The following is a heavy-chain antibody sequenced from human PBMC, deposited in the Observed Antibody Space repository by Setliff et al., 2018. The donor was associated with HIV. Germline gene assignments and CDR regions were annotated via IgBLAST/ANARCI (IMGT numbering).Heavy chain of an antibody. D-gene: IGHD2-15*01. J-gene: IGHJ4*02. CDR3: VTGEGLRF. V-gene: IGHV1-69-2*01. CDR1: KYTFTDYY. Sequence: ASVKVSCKASKYTFTDYYMHWVQQAPGKGLEWMGRVDPEDDKTIYAEKSQGRVTMTTATSSDTAYLYLSSLRSEDTADYYCVTGEGLRFWGQGTLVTVSS. CDR2: VDPEDDKT.